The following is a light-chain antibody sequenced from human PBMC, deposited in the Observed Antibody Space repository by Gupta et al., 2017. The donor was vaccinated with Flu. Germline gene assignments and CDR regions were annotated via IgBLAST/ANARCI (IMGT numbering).Light chain of an antibody. CDR2: EGA. J-gene: IGLJ3*02. V-gene: IGLV2-23*01. CDR1: SSDVGNYNL. CDR3: CSYASIHTCV. Sequence: QSALTQPASVSGSPGPSITISCTGTSSDVGNYNLVSWYQQLPGKAPKLMIYEGARRPSGVSTRFSGSKSGNTASLTISGLQAEDEGDYYCCSYASIHTCVFGGGTKLTVL.